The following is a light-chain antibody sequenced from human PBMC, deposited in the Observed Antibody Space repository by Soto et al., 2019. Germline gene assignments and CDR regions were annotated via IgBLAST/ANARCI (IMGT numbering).Light chain of an antibody. V-gene: IGKV3-11*01. J-gene: IGKJ4*01. CDR2: DAS. CDR1: QSVSSY. Sequence: EIVLTQSPATLSLSPGERATLSCRASQSVSSYLAWYQQNPGQARRLLIYDASNRATGIPAMFSGSGSGTDFTLTISSLEPEDFAVYYCQQRSNWLTFGGGTKVEIK. CDR3: QQRSNWLT.